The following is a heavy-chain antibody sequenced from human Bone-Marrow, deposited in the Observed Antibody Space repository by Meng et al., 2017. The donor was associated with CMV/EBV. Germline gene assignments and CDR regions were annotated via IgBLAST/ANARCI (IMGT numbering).Heavy chain of an antibody. CDR1: GFTFSSYW. CDR2: IKQDGSEK. D-gene: IGHD3-3*01. CDR3: ARAATYYDFWSGPLRRHYFDY. V-gene: IGHV3-7*01. Sequence: GGSLRLSCAASGFTFSSYWMSWVRQAPGKGLEWVANIKQDGSEKYYVDSVKGRFTISRDNDKNSLYLQMNSLRAEDTAVYYCARAATYYDFWSGPLRRHYFDYWGQGTLVTVSS. J-gene: IGHJ4*02.